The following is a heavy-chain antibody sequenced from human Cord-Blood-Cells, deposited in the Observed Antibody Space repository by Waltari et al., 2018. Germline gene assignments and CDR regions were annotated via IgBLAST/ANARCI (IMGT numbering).Heavy chain of an antibody. V-gene: IGHV1-46*01. CDR3: ARAWWELQGWVDP. D-gene: IGHD1-26*01. J-gene: IGHJ5*02. CDR1: GYTFTSYY. CDR2: INPGGGGT. Sequence: QVQLVQSGAEVKKPGASVKVSFKASGYTFTSYYMHWVRQTPGQGLEWMGIINPGGGGTSYAQKVQGRVTMTSDTSTCTVYMELSSVRSEDTAVYYCARAWWELQGWVDPCGQVALVTVS.